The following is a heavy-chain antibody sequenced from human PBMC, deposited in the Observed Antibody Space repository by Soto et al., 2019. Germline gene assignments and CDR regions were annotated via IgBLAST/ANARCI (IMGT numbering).Heavy chain of an antibody. J-gene: IGHJ4*02. D-gene: IGHD6-13*01. CDR1: GFTFSSYG. Sequence: HPGGSLRLSCAASGFTFSSYGMHWVRQAPGKGLEWVAVIWYDGSNKYYADSVKGRFTISRDNSKNTLYLQMNSLRAEDTAVYYCARDPYSGIAAAGTFYPYWGQGTLVTVSS. V-gene: IGHV3-33*01. CDR3: ARDPYSGIAAAGTFYPY. CDR2: IWYDGSNK.